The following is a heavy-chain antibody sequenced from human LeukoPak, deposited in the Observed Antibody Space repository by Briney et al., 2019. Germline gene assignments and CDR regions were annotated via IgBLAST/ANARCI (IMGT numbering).Heavy chain of an antibody. CDR3: ARQDSLNQWWERANWFDP. D-gene: IGHD1-26*01. J-gene: IGHJ5*02. Sequence: PSETLSLTCTVSGGSISSSSYYWGWIRQPPGKGLEWIGSIYYSGSTYYNPSLKSRVTISVDTSKNQFSLKLSSVTAADTAVYYCARQDSLNQWWERANWFDPWGQGTLVTVSS. V-gene: IGHV4-39*01. CDR1: GGSISSSSYY. CDR2: IYYSGST.